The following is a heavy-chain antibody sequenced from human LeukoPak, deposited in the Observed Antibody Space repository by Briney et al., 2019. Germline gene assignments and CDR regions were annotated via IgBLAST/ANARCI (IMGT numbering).Heavy chain of an antibody. D-gene: IGHD3-10*01. CDR3: ARVAYGSGSSPYFDY. V-gene: IGHV4-39*01. CDR2: IYYSGST. Sequence: SETLSLTCAVSGGSISSSSYYWGWIRQPPGKGLEWIGSIYYSGSTYYNPSRKSRVTISVDTSKNQFSLKLSSVTAADTAVYYCARVAYGSGSSPYFDYWGQGTLVTVSS. CDR1: GGSISSSSYY. J-gene: IGHJ4*02.